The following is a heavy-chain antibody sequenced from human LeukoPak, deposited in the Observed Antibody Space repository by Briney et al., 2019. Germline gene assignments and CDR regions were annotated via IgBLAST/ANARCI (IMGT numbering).Heavy chain of an antibody. CDR2: IYYSGST. CDR3: AGLYSSGWYEEGHWFDP. V-gene: IGHV4-31*11. Sequence: TLSLTCAVSGGSISSGGYYWSWIRQHPGKGLEWIGYIYYSGSTYYNPSLKSRVTISVDTSKNQFSLKLSSVTAADTAVYYCAGLYSSGWYEEGHWFDPWGQGTLVTVSS. D-gene: IGHD6-19*01. CDR1: GGSISSGGYY. J-gene: IGHJ5*02.